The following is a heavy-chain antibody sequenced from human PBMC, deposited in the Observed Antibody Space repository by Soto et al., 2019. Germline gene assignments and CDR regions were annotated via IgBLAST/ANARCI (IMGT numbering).Heavy chain of an antibody. J-gene: IGHJ6*02. CDR2: ISYDGSNK. CDR3: AKDLLGPGRAYGMDV. Sequence: QVQLVESGGGVVQPGRSLRLSCAASGFTFSSYGMHWVRQAPGKGLEWVAVISYDGSNKYYADSVKGRFTISRDNSKNTLDLQMNSLRAEDTAVYYCAKDLLGPGRAYGMDVWGQGTTVTVSS. V-gene: IGHV3-30*18. CDR1: GFTFSSYG. D-gene: IGHD7-27*01.